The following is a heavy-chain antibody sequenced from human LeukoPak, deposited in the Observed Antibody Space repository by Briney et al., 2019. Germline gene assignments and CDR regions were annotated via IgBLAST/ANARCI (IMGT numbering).Heavy chain of an antibody. CDR2: IYYSGST. D-gene: IGHD6-19*01. V-gene: IGHV4-59*01. CDR1: GGSISSYY. Sequence: PSETLSLTCTVSGGSISSYYWSWIWQPPGKGLEWIGYIYYSGSTNYNPSLKSRVTISVDTSKNQFSLKLSSVTAADTAVYYCARDRGQWLLNWFDPWGQGTLVTVSS. J-gene: IGHJ5*02. CDR3: ARDRGQWLLNWFDP.